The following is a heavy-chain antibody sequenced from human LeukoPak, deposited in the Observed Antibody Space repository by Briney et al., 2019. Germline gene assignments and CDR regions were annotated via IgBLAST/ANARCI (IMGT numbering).Heavy chain of an antibody. V-gene: IGHV1-24*01. CDR3: ATGVAGLLWFGELSIGAFDI. CDR2: FDPEDGET. CDR1: GYTFTSYY. D-gene: IGHD3-10*01. Sequence: ASVKVSCKASGYTFTSYYMHWVRQAPGKGLEWMGGFDPEDGETIYAQKFQGRVTMTEDTSTDTAYMELSSLRSEDTAVYYCATGVAGLLWFGELSIGAFDIWGQGTMVTVSS. J-gene: IGHJ3*02.